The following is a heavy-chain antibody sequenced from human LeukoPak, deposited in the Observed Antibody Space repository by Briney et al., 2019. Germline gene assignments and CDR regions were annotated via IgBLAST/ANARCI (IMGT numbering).Heavy chain of an antibody. J-gene: IGHJ4*02. CDR1: GFTFSSYG. D-gene: IGHD3-22*01. V-gene: IGHV3-30*02. CDR3: AKASCAFSGNYPVDY. Sequence: PGGSLRLSCAASGFTFSSYGFYWVRQAPGKGLEWVAFIRYDGSNIFYADSVKGRFTISRDNSKNTLYLQMNSLRPEDTAVYYCAKASCAFSGNYPVDYWGQGTLVTVSS. CDR2: IRYDGSNI.